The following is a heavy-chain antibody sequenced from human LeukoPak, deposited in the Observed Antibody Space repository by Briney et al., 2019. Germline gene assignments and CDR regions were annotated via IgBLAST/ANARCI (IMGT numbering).Heavy chain of an antibody. V-gene: IGHV1-2*02. CDR1: GFTFNAYY. Sequence: ASVKVSCKASGFTFNAYYIHWVRQAPGQGLEWMGWINPNSGGTNYAQKFQGRVTMTRDTSISTAYMELSRLRSDDTAVYYCARGGYYDILIFDYWGQGTLVTVSS. CDR2: INPNSGGT. CDR3: ARGGYYDILIFDY. J-gene: IGHJ4*02. D-gene: IGHD3-9*01.